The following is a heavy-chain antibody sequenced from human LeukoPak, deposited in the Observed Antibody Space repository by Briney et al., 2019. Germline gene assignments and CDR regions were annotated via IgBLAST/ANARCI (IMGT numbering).Heavy chain of an antibody. CDR1: GYSFTSYW. CDR3: ARPTLYCTNGVCYPSNFDY. V-gene: IGHV5-51*01. J-gene: IGHJ4*02. CDR2: IYPGDSDT. D-gene: IGHD2-8*01. Sequence: GESLKISCQGSGYSFTSYWIGWVRQMPGKGLEWMGIIYPGDSDTRYSPSFQGQVTISADKSISTAYLQWSSLKASDTAMYYCARPTLYCTNGVCYPSNFDYWGQGTLVTVSS.